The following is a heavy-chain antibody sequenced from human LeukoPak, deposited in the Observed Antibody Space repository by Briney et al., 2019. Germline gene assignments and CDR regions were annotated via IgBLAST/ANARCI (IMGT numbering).Heavy chain of an antibody. CDR3: ARALQLVVPSIVSPTYYYYGMDV. CDR1: GYTFTTYG. J-gene: IGHJ6*02. V-gene: IGHV1-18*01. D-gene: IGHD2-2*01. Sequence: ASVKVSCKASGYTFTTYGINWVRQAPGQGLEWMGWISTHNGNTNYVQKVQGRVTMTTATSTSTAYMELRSLRSDDTAVYFCARALQLVVPSIVSPTYYYYGMDVWGQGTTVTVSS. CDR2: ISTHNGNT.